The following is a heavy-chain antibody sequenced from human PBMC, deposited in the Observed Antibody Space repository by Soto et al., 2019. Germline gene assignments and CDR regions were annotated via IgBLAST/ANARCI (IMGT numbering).Heavy chain of an antibody. V-gene: IGHV4-34*01. J-gene: IGHJ4*02. CDR2: INHSGST. CDR3: ARGRTPYYDFWSGHFPGY. D-gene: IGHD3-3*01. Sequence: SETRSRTWAVYGGSFSGYCWSWIRQPPGKGLEWIGEINHSGSTNYNPSLKSRVTISVDTSKNQFSLKLSSVTAADTAVYYCARGRTPYYDFWSGHFPGYWGQGTLVTVSS. CDR1: GGSFSGYC.